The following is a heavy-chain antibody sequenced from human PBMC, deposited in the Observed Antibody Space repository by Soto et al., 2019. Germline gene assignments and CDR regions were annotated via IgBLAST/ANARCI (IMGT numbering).Heavy chain of an antibody. CDR2: IKEDGSDK. J-gene: IGHJ6*02. Sequence: EVQLVESGGGLVQPGGSLRLSCAASGFTFSNYWMSWVRQAPGKGLEGVANIKEDGSDKYYVASVKGRFTISRDNAKNSLYLPMNSLRAEDTAVYYCTSGSGRVDVWGQGTTVTVSS. V-gene: IGHV3-7*05. CDR3: TSGSGRVDV. CDR1: GFTFSNYW.